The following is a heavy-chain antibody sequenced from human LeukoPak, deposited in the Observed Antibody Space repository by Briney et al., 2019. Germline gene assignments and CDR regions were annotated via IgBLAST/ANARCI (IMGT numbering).Heavy chain of an antibody. CDR2: ISYDGSNK. CDR3: AKVERVLWFGERIGRYGMDV. J-gene: IGHJ6*02. V-gene: IGHV3-30*18. CDR1: GFTFSSYG. D-gene: IGHD3-10*01. Sequence: PGRSLRLSCAASGFTFSSYGTHWVRQAPGKGLEWVAVISYDGSNKYYADSVKGRFIISRDNSKNTLYLQMNSLRAEDTAVYYCAKVERVLWFGERIGRYGMDVWGQGTTVTVSS.